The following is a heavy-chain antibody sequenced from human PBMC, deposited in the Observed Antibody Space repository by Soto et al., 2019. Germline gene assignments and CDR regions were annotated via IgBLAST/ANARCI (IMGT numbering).Heavy chain of an antibody. CDR3: ARSWYYYDSSGYIDY. V-gene: IGHV1-46*01. J-gene: IGHJ4*02. Sequence: ASVKASCKASGYTFTYYYSHWVRQAPGQGLEWMGIINPSGGSTSYAQKFQGRVTMTRDTSTSTVYMELSSLRSEDTAVYYCARSWYYYDSSGYIDYWGQGTLVTVSS. CDR1: GYTFTYYY. CDR2: INPSGGST. D-gene: IGHD3-22*01.